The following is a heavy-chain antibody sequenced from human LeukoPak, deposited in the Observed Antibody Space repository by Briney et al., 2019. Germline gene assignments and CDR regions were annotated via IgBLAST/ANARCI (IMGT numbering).Heavy chain of an antibody. CDR2: ISSTSRTI. CDR3: ARSNAYYFDSSGYYVEYFHH. V-gene: IGHV3-48*01. J-gene: IGHJ1*01. CDR1: GFIFSGYA. D-gene: IGHD3-22*01. Sequence: PGGSLRLSCAASGFIFSGYAMNWVRQAPGKRLEWLSYISSTSRTIYYAESVKGRFTISRDNAKNSLYLQMNSLRAADTAVYYCARSNAYYFDSSGYYVEYFHHWGQGTLVTVSS.